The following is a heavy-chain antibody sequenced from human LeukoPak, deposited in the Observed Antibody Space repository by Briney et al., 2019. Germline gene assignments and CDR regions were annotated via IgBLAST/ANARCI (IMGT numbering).Heavy chain of an antibody. J-gene: IGHJ5*02. CDR1: GFALRSYT. V-gene: IGHV3-15*01. Sequence: GGSLRLSCAASGFALRSYTVTWVRQAPGKGLEWVGRIKSKKDGGTTDYAAPVKGRFTISRDDSKNTLYLQMNSLKTEDTAVYYCTKGIVGASTDWLDPWGQGTQVTVSS. CDR2: IKSKKDGGTT. CDR3: TKGIVGASTDWLDP. D-gene: IGHD1-26*01.